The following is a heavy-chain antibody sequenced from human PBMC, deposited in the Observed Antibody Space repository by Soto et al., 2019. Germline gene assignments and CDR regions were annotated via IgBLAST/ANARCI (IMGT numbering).Heavy chain of an antibody. V-gene: IGHV1-69*01. CDR2: IIPIFGTA. D-gene: IGHD3-22*01. J-gene: IGHJ3*02. Sequence: QVQLVQSGAEVKKPGSSVKVSCKASGGTFSSYAISWVRQAPGQGLEWMGGIIPIFGTANYAQKFQGRVTITADESTSTDYMEMSSLRSEDTAVYYCARGLVITNSGAFDIWGQGTMVTVSS. CDR1: GGTFSSYA. CDR3: ARGLVITNSGAFDI.